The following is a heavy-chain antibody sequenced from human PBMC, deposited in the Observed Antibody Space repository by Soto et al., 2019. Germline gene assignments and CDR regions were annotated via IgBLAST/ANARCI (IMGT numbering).Heavy chain of an antibody. D-gene: IGHD5-18*01. CDR1: GGSISSGGYY. CDR3: ARDIGGYSYGYFDY. Sequence: PSETLSLTCTVSGGSISSGGYYWSWIRQHPGKGLEWIGYIYYSGSTYYNPSLKSRVTISVDTSKNQFSLKLSSVTAADTAVYYCARDIGGYSYGYFDYWGQGTLVTVSS. V-gene: IGHV4-31*03. CDR2: IYYSGST. J-gene: IGHJ4*02.